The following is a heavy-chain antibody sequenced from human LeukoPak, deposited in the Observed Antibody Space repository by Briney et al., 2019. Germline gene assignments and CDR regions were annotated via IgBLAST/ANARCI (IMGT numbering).Heavy chain of an antibody. D-gene: IGHD3-22*01. CDR1: GYTFTNYY. CDR3: ARHFVSYYDTSGNALDT. V-gene: IGHV1-46*03. CDR2: IHPRGGSA. Sequence: EASVKVSCKASGYTFTNYYIHWVRQAPGQGPEWMGIIHPRGGSARYAQRFQGRVSMTRDTSTSTVYMELSRLRSEDTAVYYCARHFVSYYDTSGNALDTWGQGTMVTV. J-gene: IGHJ3*02.